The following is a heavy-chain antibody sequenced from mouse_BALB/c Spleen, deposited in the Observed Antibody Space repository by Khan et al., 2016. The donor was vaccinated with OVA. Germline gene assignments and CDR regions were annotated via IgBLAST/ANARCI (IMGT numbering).Heavy chain of an antibody. V-gene: IGHV3-2*02. CDR1: GYSITRDYA. CDR3: ASELGRYYAMDY. Sequence: VQLQQSGPGLVKPSQSLSLTCTVTGYSITRDYAWNWIRQFPGNKLEWMGYISNSGSTSYNPSLKSRISITRDTSKNQFFLQLNSVTTEDTATYYCASELGRYYAMDYWGQGTSGTVSS. CDR2: ISNSGST. D-gene: IGHD4-1*01. J-gene: IGHJ4*01.